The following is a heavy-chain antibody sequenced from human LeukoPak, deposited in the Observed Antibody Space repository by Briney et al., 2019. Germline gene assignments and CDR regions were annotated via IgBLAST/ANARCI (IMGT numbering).Heavy chain of an antibody. Sequence: GGSLRLSCAASGFTFSSYSMNWVRQAPGKGLEWVSSISSSSSYIYYADSVKGRFTNSRDNAKNSLYLQMNSLRAEDTAVYYCARDGHYDSSGYTPFDYWGQGTLVTVSS. CDR1: GFTFSSYS. D-gene: IGHD3-22*01. CDR3: ARDGHYDSSGYTPFDY. CDR2: ISSSSSYI. V-gene: IGHV3-21*01. J-gene: IGHJ4*02.